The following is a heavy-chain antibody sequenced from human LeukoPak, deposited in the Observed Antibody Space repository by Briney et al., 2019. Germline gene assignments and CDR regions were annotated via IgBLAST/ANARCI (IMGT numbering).Heavy chain of an antibody. D-gene: IGHD2-21*02. Sequence: SETLSLTCTVSGGSISSGSYYWSWIRQPAGKGLEWIGRIYTSGSTNYNPSLKSRVTISVDTSKKQFSLKLSSVTAADTAVYYCARGRKHIVVVTAIVRAFPFDPWGQGTLVTVSS. CDR2: IYTSGST. J-gene: IGHJ5*02. CDR1: GGSISSGSYY. V-gene: IGHV4-61*02. CDR3: ARGRKHIVVVTAIVRAFPFDP.